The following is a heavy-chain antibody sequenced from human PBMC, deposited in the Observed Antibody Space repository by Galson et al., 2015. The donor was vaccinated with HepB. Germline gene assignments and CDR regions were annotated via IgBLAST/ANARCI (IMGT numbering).Heavy chain of an antibody. CDR1: EFILSMYW. Sequence: LRLSCAASEFILSMYWMNWVRQAPGKGLEWVANIKEDGSEKNYVDSVKGRFTISRDNAKNSLYPQMNSLRAEDTAIYYCARVKRGEWYSFYYYGMDVWGQGTTVTVSS. D-gene: IGHD3-10*01. J-gene: IGHJ6*02. CDR3: ARVKRGEWYSFYYYGMDV. CDR2: IKEDGSEK. V-gene: IGHV3-7*05.